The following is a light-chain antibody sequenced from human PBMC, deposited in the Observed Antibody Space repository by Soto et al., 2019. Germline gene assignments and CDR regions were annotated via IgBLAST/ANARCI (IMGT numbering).Light chain of an antibody. J-gene: IGKJ5*01. V-gene: IGKV1-39*01. CDR1: QSIGTY. Sequence: IQVTQSPSSLSSSVGDRVTITCRASQSIGTYLNWYQQQPGKAPKLLIYAASNLQSGVPSRFSGSGSGTDFTLTISSLQPEDFASYYCQQSYSTPITFGQGTRLEI. CDR3: QQSYSTPIT. CDR2: AAS.